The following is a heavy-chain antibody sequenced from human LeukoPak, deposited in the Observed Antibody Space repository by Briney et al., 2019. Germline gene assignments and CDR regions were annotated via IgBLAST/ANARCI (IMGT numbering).Heavy chain of an antibody. J-gene: IGHJ6*03. Sequence: ASVKVSCKASGYTFTSYGISWVRQAPGQGLEWMGWISAYNGNTNYAQKLQGRVTMTTDTSTTTAYMELRSLRSDDTAVYYCARGRVATMGYYYYYMDVWGKGTTVTVSS. CDR2: ISAYNGNT. V-gene: IGHV1-18*01. CDR1: GYTFTSYG. D-gene: IGHD5-12*01. CDR3: ARGRVATMGYYYYYMDV.